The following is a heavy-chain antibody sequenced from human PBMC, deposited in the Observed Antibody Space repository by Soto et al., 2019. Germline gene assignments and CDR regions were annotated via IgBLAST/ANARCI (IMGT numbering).Heavy chain of an antibody. V-gene: IGHV3-30*19. CDR3: ARPLWRNDYNWGYFDL. J-gene: IGHJ2*01. Sequence: GGSLRLSCAASGFTFSSYGMRWVRQAPGKGLEWVAVISYDGSNKYYADSVKGRFTISRDNSKNTLYLQMNSLRAEDTAVYYCARPLWRNDYNWGYFDLWGRGTLVTVSS. CDR1: GFTFSSYG. CDR2: ISYDGSNK. D-gene: IGHD4-4*01.